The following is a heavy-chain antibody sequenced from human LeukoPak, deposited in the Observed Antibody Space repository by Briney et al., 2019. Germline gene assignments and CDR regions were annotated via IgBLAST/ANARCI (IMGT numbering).Heavy chain of an antibody. CDR3: ARGGGLDV. CDR2: INHNGNVN. D-gene: IGHD3-16*01. Sequence: PGGSLRLSCAASGFTSSSYWMNWARQAPGKGLEWVASINHNGNVNYYVDSVKGRFTISRDNAKNSLYLQMSNLRAEDTAVYFCARGGGLDVWGQGGTVTVSS. J-gene: IGHJ6*02. V-gene: IGHV3-7*03. CDR1: GFTSSSYW.